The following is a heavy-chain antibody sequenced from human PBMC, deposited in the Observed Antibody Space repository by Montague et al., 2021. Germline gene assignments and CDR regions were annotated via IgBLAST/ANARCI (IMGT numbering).Heavy chain of an antibody. CDR1: GGSISSSSYY. J-gene: IGHJ6*02. D-gene: IGHD4-23*01. V-gene: IGHV4-39*01. Sequence: SETLSLTCTVSGGSISSSSYYWGWIRQPPGKELEWIGSIYYSGSTYYNPSLKSRLTISVDTSKNQFSLKLSSVTAADTAVYHGVVTPSLYYHGMDVWGQGTTVTVSS. CDR3: VVTPSLYYHGMDV. CDR2: IYYSGST.